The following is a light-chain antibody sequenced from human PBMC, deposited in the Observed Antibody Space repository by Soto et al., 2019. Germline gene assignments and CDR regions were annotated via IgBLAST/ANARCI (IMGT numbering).Light chain of an antibody. J-gene: IGKJ1*01. V-gene: IGKV3-11*01. CDR3: QQYKDWPLT. Sequence: EIVLTQSPATLSLSPGERATLSCRASQSVSSYLAWYQQKPGQAPRLLIYDASNRATGIPARFSGSGSGTDFTLTISSLEPEDFALYYCQQYKDWPLTFGQGTKVEI. CDR1: QSVSSY. CDR2: DAS.